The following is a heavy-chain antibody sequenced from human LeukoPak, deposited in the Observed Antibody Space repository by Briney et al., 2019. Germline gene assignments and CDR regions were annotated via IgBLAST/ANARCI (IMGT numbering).Heavy chain of an antibody. CDR3: ARAGIVNALDY. D-gene: IGHD2/OR15-2a*01. J-gene: IGHJ4*02. CDR1: GFTFNDYA. V-gene: IGHV3-33*08. CDR2: IWYDGSNT. Sequence: GGTLRLSCAASGFTFNDYAMSWVRQVPGKGLEWVAIIWYDGSNTYFAESVMGRFSISKDNFKNTVYLQMNSLKIEDTGVYYCARAGIVNALDYWGQGAQVTVSS.